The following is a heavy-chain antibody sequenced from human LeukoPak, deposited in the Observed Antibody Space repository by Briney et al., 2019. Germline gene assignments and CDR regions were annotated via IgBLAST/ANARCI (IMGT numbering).Heavy chain of an antibody. CDR1: GFTFSSYS. V-gene: IGHV3-21*01. Sequence: GGSLRLSCAASGFTFSSYSMNWVRKAPGKGLEWVSSISSSRSYIYYADSVKGRFTISRDNAKNSLYLQMNSLRAEDTAVYYCARDSFDYYDSSGYPESWFDPWGQGTLVTVSS. CDR3: ARDSFDYYDSSGYPESWFDP. J-gene: IGHJ5*02. D-gene: IGHD3-22*01. CDR2: ISSSRSYI.